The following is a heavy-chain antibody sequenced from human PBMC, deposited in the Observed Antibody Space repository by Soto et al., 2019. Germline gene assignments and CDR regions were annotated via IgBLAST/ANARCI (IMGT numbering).Heavy chain of an antibody. J-gene: IGHJ3*01. V-gene: IGHV1-69*08. CDR2: IIPTLGIA. D-gene: IGHD3-10*01. CDR1: GGTFSSYT. CDR3: ARDVGSLWFAG. Sequence: QVPLVQSGAEVKKPGSSVKVSCKASGGTFSSYTISWVRQAPGQGPEWMGRIIPTLGIANYAQKFQGRVTITADKSTSTAYMELSSLRSEDTAVYYCARDVGSLWFAGWGQGTMVTVSS.